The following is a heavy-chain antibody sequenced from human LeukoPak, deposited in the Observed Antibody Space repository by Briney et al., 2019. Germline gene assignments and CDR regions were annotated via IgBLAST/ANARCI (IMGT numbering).Heavy chain of an antibody. CDR2: INAGNGNT. CDR1: GYTFTSYA. Sequence: ASVKVSCKASGYTFTSYAMHWVRQAPGQRLEWMGWINAGNGNTKYSQEFQGRVTITRDTSASTAYMELSSLRSEDMAVYYCARGAHTMTDERGWFDPWGQGTLVTVSS. D-gene: IGHD3-22*01. V-gene: IGHV1-3*03. J-gene: IGHJ5*02. CDR3: ARGAHTMTDERGWFDP.